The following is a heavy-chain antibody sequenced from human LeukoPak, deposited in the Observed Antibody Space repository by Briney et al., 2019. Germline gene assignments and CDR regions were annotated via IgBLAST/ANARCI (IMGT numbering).Heavy chain of an antibody. V-gene: IGHV4-34*01. CDR1: GGSFRGYY. J-gene: IGHJ4*02. D-gene: IGHD3-22*01. Sequence: PSETLSLTSAVYGGSFRGYYWSWIRQPPGKGLEWIGEINHSGSTNYNPSLKSRVTISVDTSKNQFSLKLSSVTAADTAVYYCARATYDSSGYYPYFFDYWGQGALVTVSS. CDR2: INHSGST. CDR3: ARATYDSSGYYPYFFDY.